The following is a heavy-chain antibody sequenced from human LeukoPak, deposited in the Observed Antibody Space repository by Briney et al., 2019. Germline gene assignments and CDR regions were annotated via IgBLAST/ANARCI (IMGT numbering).Heavy chain of an antibody. Sequence: GASLKISCKGSGFTFTNYWIGWVRQMPGKGLEWMGIIYPGDSDIRYSPSFQGRVTISADKSISTAYLQWSSLKASDTAIYYCARQSSSSSHDHFDYWGQGTLVTVSS. D-gene: IGHD6-6*01. CDR1: GFTFTNYW. V-gene: IGHV5-51*01. CDR2: IYPGDSDI. CDR3: ARQSSSSSHDHFDY. J-gene: IGHJ4*02.